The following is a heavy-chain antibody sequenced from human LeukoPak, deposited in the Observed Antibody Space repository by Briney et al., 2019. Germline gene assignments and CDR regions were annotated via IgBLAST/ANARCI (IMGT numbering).Heavy chain of an antibody. V-gene: IGHV1-2*02. CDR2: INPNSGGT. CDR3: ASREYDNSNYYLYYFDY. J-gene: IGHJ4*02. D-gene: IGHD3-22*01. CDR1: GYTFTGYY. Sequence: GASVKVSCKASGYTFTGYYMHWVRQAPGQGLEWMGWINPNSGGTNYAQKFQGRVTMTRDTSISTAYMELSRLRSDDTAVYYCASREYDNSNYYLYYFDYWGQGTLVTVSS.